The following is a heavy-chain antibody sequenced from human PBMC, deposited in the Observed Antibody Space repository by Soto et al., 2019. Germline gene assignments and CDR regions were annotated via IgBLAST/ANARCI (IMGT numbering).Heavy chain of an antibody. D-gene: IGHD7-27*01. V-gene: IGHV2-26*01. CDR2: IFSNDEK. J-gene: IGHJ6*02. CDR3: AGIWGPYSYAGMDG. Sequence: QVTLKESGPVLVKPTETLTLTCTVSGFSLSNARMGVSWIRQPPGKALEWLAHIFSNDEKSYSTSLKSRLTISKDTPKSQVVLTIPNMDPVDAATDYCAGIWGPYSYAGMDGWGQGTTVTASS. CDR1: GFSLSNARMG.